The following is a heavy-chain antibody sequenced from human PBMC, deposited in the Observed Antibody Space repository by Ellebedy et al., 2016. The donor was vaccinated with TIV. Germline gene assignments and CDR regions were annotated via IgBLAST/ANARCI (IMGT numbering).Heavy chain of an antibody. CDR1: GFTFSSHA. V-gene: IGHV3-23*01. CDR2: VVGSGERT. J-gene: IGHJ6*02. Sequence: GGSLRLSCEASGFTFSSHAMSWVRQAPGKGPEWVSAVVGSGERTFYADSVKGRFTISRDNSKNTLYLQMNSLRAEDTAVYYCASLQSYCISYESDVWGQGTTVTVSS. CDR3: ASLQSYCISYESDV. D-gene: IGHD2-2*01.